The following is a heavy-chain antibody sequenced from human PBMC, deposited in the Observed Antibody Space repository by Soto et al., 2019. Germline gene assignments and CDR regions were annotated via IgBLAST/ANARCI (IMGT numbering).Heavy chain of an antibody. D-gene: IGHD3-10*01. CDR3: AKVGRTYYYGSGSYYFDY. CDR2: ISGSGGST. CDR1: GFTFSSYA. V-gene: IGHV3-23*01. J-gene: IGHJ4*02. Sequence: GGPLRLSCAASGFTFSSYAMSWVRQAPGKGLEWVSAISGSGGSTYYADSVKGRFTISRDNSKNTLYLQMNSLRAEDTAVYYCAKVGRTYYYGSGSYYFDYWGQGTLVTVSS.